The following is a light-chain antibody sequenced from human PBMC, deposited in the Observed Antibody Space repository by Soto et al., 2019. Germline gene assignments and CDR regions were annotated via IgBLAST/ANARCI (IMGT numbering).Light chain of an antibody. CDR1: QSMSTW. CDR3: QEYTSYSRT. V-gene: IGKV1-5*01. CDR2: DAS. Sequence: DIQVTQSPSTLSASVGDRVTITCRASQSMSTWMAWYQQKPGKAPKLLIYDASSLEGGVPARFSGRGSGTVFTLTISGLQPDDFASYSWQEYTSYSRTFGQGTKVVIK. J-gene: IGKJ1*01.